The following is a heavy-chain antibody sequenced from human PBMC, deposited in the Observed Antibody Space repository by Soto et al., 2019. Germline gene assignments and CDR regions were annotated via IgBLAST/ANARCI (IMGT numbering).Heavy chain of an antibody. CDR3: AKSRVFIGAIVTLLDS. Sequence: GGSLRLSCAASGFTFTSHSMNWVRQAPGKGLEWVSYISSSSSTIYYANSVKGRFTISRGNSENTLYLQMNGLRADDTALYFCAKSRVFIGAIVTLLDSWGQGTQVTVSS. D-gene: IGHD3-16*02. V-gene: IGHV3-48*01. J-gene: IGHJ4*02. CDR1: GFTFTSHS. CDR2: ISSSSSTI.